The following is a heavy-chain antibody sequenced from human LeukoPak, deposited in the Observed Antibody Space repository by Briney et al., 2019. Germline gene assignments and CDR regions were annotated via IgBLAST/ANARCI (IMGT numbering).Heavy chain of an antibody. V-gene: IGHV4-61*01. CDR2: IYYSGST. D-gene: IGHD3-9*01. CDR1: GGSVSSGSYY. CDR3: AREQTSYYDILTGYRYFDY. Sequence: SETLSLTCTVSGGSVSSGSYYWSWIPQPPGKGLEGIGYIYYSGSTNYNPSLKSRVTISVDTSKNQFSLKLSSVTAADTAVYYCAREQTSYYDILTGYRYFDYWGQGTLVTVSS. J-gene: IGHJ4*02.